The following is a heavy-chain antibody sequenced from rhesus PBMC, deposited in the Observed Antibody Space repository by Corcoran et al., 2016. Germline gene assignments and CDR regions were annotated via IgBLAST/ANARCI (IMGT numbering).Heavy chain of an antibody. CDR3: ARDYGSSYVYAY. V-gene: IGHV4S11*01. D-gene: IGHD4-29*01. CDR2: LYGSGSST. CDR1: GGSISSNY. J-gene: IGHJ4*01. Sequence: QVQLQESGPGLVKPLETLSLTCAVSGGSISSNYWSWIRQPPGKGLGWIGYLYGSGSSTNSNPALKSRGTLAVDTSKNQFSLKLSSVTAADTAVYYCARDYGSSYVYAYWGQGVLVTVSS.